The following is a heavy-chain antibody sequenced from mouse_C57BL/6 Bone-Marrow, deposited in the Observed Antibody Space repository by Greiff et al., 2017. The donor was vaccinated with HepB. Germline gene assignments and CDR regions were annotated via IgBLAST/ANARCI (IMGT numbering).Heavy chain of an antibody. Sequence: VQRVESGAELVRPGTSVKVSCKASGYAFTNYLIEWVKQRPGQGLEWIGVINPGSGGTNYNEKFKGKATLTADKSSSTAYMQLSSLTSEDSAVYFCARLYYDYLDYWGQGTTLTVSS. V-gene: IGHV1-54*01. D-gene: IGHD2-4*01. J-gene: IGHJ2*01. CDR2: INPGSGGT. CDR3: ARLYYDYLDY. CDR1: GYAFTNYL.